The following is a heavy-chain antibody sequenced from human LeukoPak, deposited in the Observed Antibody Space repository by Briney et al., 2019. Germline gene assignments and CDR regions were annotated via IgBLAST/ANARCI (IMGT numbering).Heavy chain of an antibody. D-gene: IGHD2-2*01. CDR2: TNPNSGGT. Sequence: GASVKVSCKASGYTFTGYYMHWVRQAPGQGVEWMGWTNPNSGGTNYAQKFQGRVTMTRDTSISTAYMELSRPRSDDTAVYYCAREGGYCSSTSCLNWFDPWGQGTLVTVSS. CDR1: GYTFTGYY. J-gene: IGHJ5*02. CDR3: AREGGYCSSTSCLNWFDP. V-gene: IGHV1-2*02.